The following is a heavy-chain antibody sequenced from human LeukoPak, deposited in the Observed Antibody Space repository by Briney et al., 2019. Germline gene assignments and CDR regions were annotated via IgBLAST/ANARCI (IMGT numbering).Heavy chain of an antibody. CDR1: GFTLSSHA. J-gene: IGHJ4*02. CDR2: IIGSGGST. D-gene: IGHD3-16*02. CDR3: AKDEEYYDYVWGSYRHNYFDY. V-gene: IGHV3-23*01. Sequence: QPGGSLRLSCAAYGFTLSSHAMSSVRQAPGKGEEWDSAIIGSGGSTNYADSGKGRFTISRDNYKNTLYLQINSLRAEDTAVYYCAKDEEYYDYVWGSYRHNYFDYWGQGTLVTVSS.